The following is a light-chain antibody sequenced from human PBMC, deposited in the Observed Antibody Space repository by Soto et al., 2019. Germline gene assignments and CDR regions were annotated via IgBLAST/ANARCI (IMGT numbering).Light chain of an antibody. V-gene: IGKV2-28*01. CDR1: QSLLHINGDTY. CDR2: LGS. J-gene: IGKJ3*01. Sequence: DIVMTQSPLSLPVTPGEPASISCSSSQSLLHINGDTYLDWYLQRPGQSPQLLIYLGSNRASGVPDRFSGNGSGTDFTLKISRVEADDVGVYYCMQALQSPFTFGPGTKVYI. CDR3: MQALQSPFT.